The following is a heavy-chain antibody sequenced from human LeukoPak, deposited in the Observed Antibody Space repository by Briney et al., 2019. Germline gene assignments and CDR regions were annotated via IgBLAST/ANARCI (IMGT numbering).Heavy chain of an antibody. Sequence: SETLSLTCAVYGGSITYYYWNWIRQPPGKGLEWIGCSYYSGTTYYNPSLKSRLTISVDTSKNQFSLKLSSVTTADTAMYYYARGGYDILTGYGSFDPWGQGTLVTVSS. CDR1: GGSITYYY. CDR2: SYYSGTT. J-gene: IGHJ5*02. CDR3: ARGGYDILTGYGSFDP. V-gene: IGHV4-59*01. D-gene: IGHD3-9*01.